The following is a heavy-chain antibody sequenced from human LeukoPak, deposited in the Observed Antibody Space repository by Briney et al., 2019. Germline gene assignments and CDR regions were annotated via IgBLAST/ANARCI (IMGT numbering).Heavy chain of an antibody. V-gene: IGHV3-33*01. J-gene: IGHJ3*02. Sequence: PGGSLRLSCAASGLTFSSYGMHWVRQAPGKGLEWVAVIWYDGGDKYYTDSVKGRFTISRDNSKNTLYLQMNSLRAEDTATYYCARAGDAFDIWGQGTMVTVSS. CDR2: IWYDGGDK. CDR3: ARAGDAFDI. CDR1: GLTFSSYG.